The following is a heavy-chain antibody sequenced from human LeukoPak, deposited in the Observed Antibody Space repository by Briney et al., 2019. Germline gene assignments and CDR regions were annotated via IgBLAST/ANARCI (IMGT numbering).Heavy chain of an antibody. CDR1: GGTFSSYA. CDR3: ASGGGYSGYDWFDY. CDR2: IIPIFGTA. D-gene: IGHD5-12*01. J-gene: IGHJ4*02. V-gene: IGHV1-69*13. Sequence: SVKVSCKASGGTFSSYAISWVRQAPGQGLEWMGGIIPIFGTANYAQKFQGRVTITADESTSTAYMELSSLRSEDTAVFYCASGGGYSGYDWFDYWGQGTLVTVSS.